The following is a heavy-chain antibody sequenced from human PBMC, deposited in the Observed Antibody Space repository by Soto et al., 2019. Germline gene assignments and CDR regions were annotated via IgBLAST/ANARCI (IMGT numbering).Heavy chain of an antibody. J-gene: IGHJ4*02. Sequence: QVQLVESGGGVVQPGRSLRLSCAASGFTFSSYGMHWVRQAPGKGLEWVAVISYDGSNKYYADSVKSRFTISRDNSKNTLYLQMNSLRAEDTAVYYCAKDLSWGSSTPQFDYWGQGTLVTVSS. CDR1: GFTFSSYG. V-gene: IGHV3-30*18. D-gene: IGHD2-2*01. CDR3: AKDLSWGSSTPQFDY. CDR2: ISYDGSNK.